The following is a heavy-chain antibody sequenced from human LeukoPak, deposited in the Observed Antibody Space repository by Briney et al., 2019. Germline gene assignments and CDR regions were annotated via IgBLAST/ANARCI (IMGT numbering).Heavy chain of an antibody. V-gene: IGHV3-30-3*01. J-gene: IGHJ4*02. CDR1: GFTFSSYA. CDR3: ARGDEFYGYSYGSCGDY. Sequence: PGGSLRLSCAASGFTFSSYAMHWVRQAPGKGLEWVAVISYDGSNKYYADSVKGRFTISRDNSKNTLYLQMNSLRAEDTAVYYCARGDEFYGYSYGSCGDYWGQGTLVTVSS. D-gene: IGHD5-18*01. CDR2: ISYDGSNK.